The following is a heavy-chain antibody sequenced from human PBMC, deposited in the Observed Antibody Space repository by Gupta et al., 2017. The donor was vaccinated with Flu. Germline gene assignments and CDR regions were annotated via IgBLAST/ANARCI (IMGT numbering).Heavy chain of an antibody. Sequence: QVQLVQSGAEVKKPGSSVKVSCQASGVTFSDYAITWVRRAPGQGLEWMGGIIPVFGPTKYAQKFQGRVTITADESTNTAYLELSSLRSEDTAVYYCARKGGGHCSGGTCYSFDYWGQGTLVTVSS. V-gene: IGHV1-69*01. CDR3: ARKGGGHCSGGTCYSFDY. J-gene: IGHJ4*02. CDR2: IIPVFGPT. CDR1: GVTFSDYA. D-gene: IGHD2-15*01.